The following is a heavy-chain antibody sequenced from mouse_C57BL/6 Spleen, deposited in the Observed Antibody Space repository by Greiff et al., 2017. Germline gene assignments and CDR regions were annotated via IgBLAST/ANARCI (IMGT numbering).Heavy chain of an antibody. CDR3: ARKGGSSLPWYFDV. CDR2: INPSNGGT. CDR1: GYTFTSYW. D-gene: IGHD1-1*01. V-gene: IGHV1-53*01. J-gene: IGHJ1*03. Sequence: QVQLQQPGPELVKPGASVKLSCKASGYTFTSYWMHWVKQRPGQGLEWIGNINPSNGGTKYNEKFKRKATLTVDKSSSTSYMQLSSLTSEDSAIYYCARKGGSSLPWYFDVWGTGTTVTVSS.